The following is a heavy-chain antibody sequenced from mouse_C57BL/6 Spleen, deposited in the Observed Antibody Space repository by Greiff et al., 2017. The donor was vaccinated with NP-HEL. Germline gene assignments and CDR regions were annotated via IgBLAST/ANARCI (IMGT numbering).Heavy chain of an antibody. CDR1: GFNIKDDY. V-gene: IGHV14-4*01. CDR3: TRGQAFDY. D-gene: IGHD3-2*02. J-gene: IGHJ2*01. CDR2: IDPENGDI. Sequence: EVQLQQSGAELVRPGASVKLSCTASGFNIKDDYMHWVKQRPEQGLEWIGWIDPENGDIEYASTFQGKVTITVDNSSNTAYLHLSSLTSEDTDVYYCTRGQAFDYGGQGTTLTVSS.